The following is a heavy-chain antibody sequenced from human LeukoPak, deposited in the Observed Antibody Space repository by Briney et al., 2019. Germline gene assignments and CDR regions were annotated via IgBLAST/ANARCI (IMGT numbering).Heavy chain of an antibody. CDR1: GFTFSSYG. CDR3: AWGAWKLLNAFDI. Sequence: PGGSLRLSCAASGFTFSSYGMHWVRQAPGKGLEWVAFIRYDGSNKYYADSVKGRFTISRDNSKNTLYLQMNSLRAEDTAVYYCAWGAWKLLNAFDIWGQGTMVTVSS. J-gene: IGHJ3*02. V-gene: IGHV3-30*02. CDR2: IRYDGSNK. D-gene: IGHD2-15*01.